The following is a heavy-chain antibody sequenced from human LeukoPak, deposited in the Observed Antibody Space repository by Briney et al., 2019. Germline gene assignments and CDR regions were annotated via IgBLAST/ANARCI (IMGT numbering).Heavy chain of an antibody. CDR2: ISSSSSYI. Sequence: GGSLRLSCAASGFTFSSYSMNWVRQAPGKGLEWVSSISSSSSYIYYADSVKGRFTISRDNAKNSLYLQMNSLRAEDTAVYYCARGMGSGSYYLDYWGQGTLVTVSS. J-gene: IGHJ4*02. D-gene: IGHD3-10*01. CDR1: GFTFSSYS. CDR3: ARGMGSGSYYLDY. V-gene: IGHV3-21*01.